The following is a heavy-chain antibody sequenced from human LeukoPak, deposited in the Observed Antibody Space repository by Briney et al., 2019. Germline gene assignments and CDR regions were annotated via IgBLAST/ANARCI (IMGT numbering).Heavy chain of an antibody. Sequence: PGGSLRLSCAASGFTFSTHWKHWVRQVPGKGLVWVSRINSDGSSISYADSVKGRFTISRDNAKNTLYLQMNSLRAEDTAVYYCAREEKTSVTFDYWGQGTLVTVSS. V-gene: IGHV3-74*01. D-gene: IGHD3-10*01. CDR3: AREEKTSVTFDY. CDR2: INSDGSSI. CDR1: GFTFSTHW. J-gene: IGHJ4*02.